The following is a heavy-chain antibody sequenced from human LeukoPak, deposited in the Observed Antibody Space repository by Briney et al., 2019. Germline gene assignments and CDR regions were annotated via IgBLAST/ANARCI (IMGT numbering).Heavy chain of an antibody. CDR2: IYYSGST. CDR1: GVSISSGGYY. V-gene: IGHV4-31*03. CDR3: ALGYCGGGSCYAREYFQH. Sequence: SETLSLTCTVSGVSISSGGYYWTWIRQHPGKVLEWIGYIYYSGSTYYNPSLKSRVTISVDTSKNQFSLRLSSVTAADTAVYYCALGYCGGGSCYAREYFQHWGQGTLVTVSS. J-gene: IGHJ1*01. D-gene: IGHD2-15*01.